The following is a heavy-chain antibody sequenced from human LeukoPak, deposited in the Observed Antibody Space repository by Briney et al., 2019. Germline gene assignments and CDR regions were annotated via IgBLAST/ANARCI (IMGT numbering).Heavy chain of an antibody. CDR3: ARDASGNSRIDY. J-gene: IGHJ4*02. Sequence: PGGSLRLSCAASGFTFSSYAMSWVRQAPGKGLEWVSAISGSGGSTYYADSVKGRFTISRDNAKNSLYLQMNSLRDEDTAVYYCARDASGNSRIDYWGQGTLVTVSS. CDR1: GFTFSSYA. D-gene: IGHD4-23*01. V-gene: IGHV3-23*01. CDR2: ISGSGGST.